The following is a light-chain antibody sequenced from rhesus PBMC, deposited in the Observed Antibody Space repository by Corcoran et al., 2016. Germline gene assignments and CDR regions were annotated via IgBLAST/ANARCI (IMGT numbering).Light chain of an antibody. CDR1: QGISKY. J-gene: IGKJ2*01. V-gene: IGKV1-25*01. Sequence: DIQMTQSPSSLSASVGDTVTITCQASQGISKYLAWYQQKPGKAPKFRIYDASTLQSGVPSRFTCSGSWTEFTLTISSLQPEDFATYYCQQHNSYPYSFGQGTKVEIK. CDR3: QQHNSYPYS. CDR2: DAS.